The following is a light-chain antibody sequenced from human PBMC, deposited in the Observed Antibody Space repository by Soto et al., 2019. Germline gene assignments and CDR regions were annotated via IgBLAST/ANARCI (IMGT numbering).Light chain of an antibody. Sequence: QSVLTQPASVSGSPGQSITISCTGTSSDVGGYNYVSWYQHYPGKAPKLLIYDVNSRPSGVSDRFSGSKSGNTASLTISGLQAEDEADYYCSSYTSSSTEVFGTGTKVTVL. CDR2: DVN. CDR3: SSYTSSSTEV. V-gene: IGLV2-14*03. J-gene: IGLJ1*01. CDR1: SSDVGGYNY.